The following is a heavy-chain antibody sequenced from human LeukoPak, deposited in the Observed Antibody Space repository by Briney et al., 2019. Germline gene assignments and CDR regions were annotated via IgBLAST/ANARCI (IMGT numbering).Heavy chain of an antibody. J-gene: IGHJ4*02. CDR3: ARDTLGEGEDANYAVYYFDL. CDR2: IKQDGNEK. CDR1: GFRFNTFW. D-gene: IGHD4/OR15-4a*01. Sequence: GGSLRLSCAASGFRFNTFWMSWVRQAPGKGLEWVANIKQDGNEKYYADSVKGRFTISRDNGKNSLDLQMNSLRADDTAFYYCARDTLGEGEDANYAVYYFDLWAQGTVVTVSS. V-gene: IGHV3-7*01.